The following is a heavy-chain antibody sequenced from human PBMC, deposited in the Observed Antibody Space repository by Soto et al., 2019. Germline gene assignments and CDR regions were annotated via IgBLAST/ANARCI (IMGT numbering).Heavy chain of an antibody. D-gene: IGHD3-10*01. CDR3: AREEYWYGSGAIFDY. Sequence: QVQLVQSGAEVKKPGSSVKVSCKASGGTFSSYTISWVRQAPGQGLEWMGRIIPILGIANYAQKFQGRVTITADKSTSTVYMELISLRSEDTAVYYCAREEYWYGSGAIFDYWGPGTLVTVSS. CDR2: IIPILGIA. J-gene: IGHJ4*02. V-gene: IGHV1-69*08. CDR1: GGTFSSYT.